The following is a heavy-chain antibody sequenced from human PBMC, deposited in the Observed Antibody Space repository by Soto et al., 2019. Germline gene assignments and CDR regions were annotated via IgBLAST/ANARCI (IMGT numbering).Heavy chain of an antibody. Sequence: QVQLVQSGAEEKKPGASVKVSCKASGYTFTSYAMHWVRQAPGQRLEWMGWINAGNGNTNYSQKFQGRVTITRDTTASTADMELSSMRSEDTAVYYCARSIMVVTALDYWCQGTLVTVSS. CDR3: ARSIMVVTALDY. J-gene: IGHJ4*02. D-gene: IGHD2-21*02. CDR2: INAGNGNT. CDR1: GYTFTSYA. V-gene: IGHV1-3*05.